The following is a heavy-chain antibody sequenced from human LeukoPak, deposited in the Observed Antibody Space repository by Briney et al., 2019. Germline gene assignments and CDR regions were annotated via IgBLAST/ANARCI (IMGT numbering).Heavy chain of an antibody. J-gene: IGHJ6*03. V-gene: IGHV3-21*01. Sequence: PGGSLRLSCAASGFTFSSHTMTWVRQAPGKGLEWVSSISSSSAHIYYADSVGGRFTISRDNAKNSLILQMNSLTAGDTAVYYCARDATTLPYFSYYYMDVWGKGTTVTVSS. CDR2: ISSSSAHI. CDR3: ARDATTLPYFSYYYMDV. D-gene: IGHD2/OR15-2a*01. CDR1: GFTFSSHT.